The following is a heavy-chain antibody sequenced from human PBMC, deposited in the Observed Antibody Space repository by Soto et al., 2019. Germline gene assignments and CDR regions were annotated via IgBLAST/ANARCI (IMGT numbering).Heavy chain of an antibody. J-gene: IGHJ4*02. CDR3: ARDLSSEGPLLDFDS. CDR1: GITVSSNY. Sequence: VQLVESGGDLVQPGGSLRLSRAASGITVSSNYMSWVRQAPGKGPEWVSVIYNDGSTQYADSVKGRFTISRDDSKNMVYLQMTSLRVEDTAIYYCARDLSSEGPLLDFDSWGQGTLVTVTS. V-gene: IGHV3-66*01. CDR2: IYNDGST. D-gene: IGHD3-10*01.